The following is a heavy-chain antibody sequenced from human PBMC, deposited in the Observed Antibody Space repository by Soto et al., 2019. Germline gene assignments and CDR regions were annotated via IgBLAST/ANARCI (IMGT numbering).Heavy chain of an antibody. V-gene: IGHV5-51*01. Sequence: GESLKISCKGSGYSFTSYWIGWVRQMPGKGLEWMGIIYPGDSDTRYSPSFQGQVTISADKSISTAYLQWSSLKASDTAMYYCARLPEEVAGTGRYYYCAMDVWGQGISVSVS. J-gene: IGHJ6*02. D-gene: IGHD6-19*01. CDR2: IYPGDSDT. CDR3: ARLPEEVAGTGRYYYCAMDV. CDR1: GYSFTSYW.